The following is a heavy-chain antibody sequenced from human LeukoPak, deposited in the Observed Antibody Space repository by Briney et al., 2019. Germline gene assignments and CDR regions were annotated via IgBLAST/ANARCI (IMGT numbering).Heavy chain of an antibody. CDR3: ARGDKSSGWYFFDY. CDR2: ITSGSSYI. CDR1: GFTFSSYT. J-gene: IGHJ4*02. Sequence: GGSLRLSFAASGFTFSSYTMNWVRQAPGKGLEWVSSITSGSSYIYYADSLKGRFTISRDNANNSLCLQMNSLRAEDTAVYYCARGDKSSGWYFFDYWGQGALVTVSS. V-gene: IGHV3-21*01. D-gene: IGHD6-19*01.